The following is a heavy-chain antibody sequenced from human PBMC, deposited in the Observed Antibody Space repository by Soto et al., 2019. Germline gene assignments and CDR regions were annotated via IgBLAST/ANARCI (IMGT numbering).Heavy chain of an antibody. Sequence: PGGSLRLSCAASGFTFSTYGMHWVRQAPGKXLEWVAVISYDGNDKDYADSVKGRFTISRDNSKNTLYLQMTSLTVEDTAVYYCARDMREGTAHYYGSGSYFNYYYGMDVWGQGTTVTVSS. J-gene: IGHJ6*02. D-gene: IGHD3-10*01. V-gene: IGHV3-30-3*01. CDR3: ARDMREGTAHYYGSGSYFNYYYGMDV. CDR2: ISYDGNDK. CDR1: GFTFSTYG.